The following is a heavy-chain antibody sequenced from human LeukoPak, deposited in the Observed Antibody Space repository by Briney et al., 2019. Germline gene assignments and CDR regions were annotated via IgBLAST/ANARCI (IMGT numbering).Heavy chain of an antibody. CDR1: EFTFSSYS. J-gene: IGHJ4*02. CDR2: VYDSWNN. D-gene: IGHD3-10*02. CDR3: ASYFVGNGGRGY. V-gene: IGHV4-30-4*08. Sequence: LRLSCAASEFTFSSYSMNWVRQPPGKGLEWLGSVYDSWNNYYNPSLESRITMSVDTSKNQYSLELSSVIAADTAVYYCASYFVGNGGRGYWGQGALVTVSS.